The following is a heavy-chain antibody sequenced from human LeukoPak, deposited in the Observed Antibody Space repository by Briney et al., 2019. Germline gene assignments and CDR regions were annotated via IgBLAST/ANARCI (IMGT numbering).Heavy chain of an antibody. CDR2: INHSGST. CDR1: GGSFSGYY. J-gene: IGHJ4*02. V-gene: IGHV4-34*01. CDR3: ARLVSGSSYYFDY. D-gene: IGHD1-26*01. Sequence: SETLSLTCAVYGGSFSGYYWSWIRQPPGKGLEWIGEINHSGSTNYNPSLKSRVTISVDTSKNQFSLKLSSVTAADTAVYYCARLVSGSSYYFDYWGQGTLVTVSS.